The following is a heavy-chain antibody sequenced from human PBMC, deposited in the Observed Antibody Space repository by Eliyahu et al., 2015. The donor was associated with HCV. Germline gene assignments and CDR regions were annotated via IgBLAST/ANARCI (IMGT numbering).Heavy chain of an antibody. D-gene: IGHD6-19*01. J-gene: IGHJ5*02. Sequence: QVQVVQSGAEVRKPGASXKLSCRPSXKPFGXTFVHWVRQAPGQGXEXVGINNPSGDRTTYAQKVQGRVTMTRDTSTSTVYMELHSLRSEDTAVYYCARDVGWAPGGPWGQGTLVTVSS. CDR3: ARDVGWAPGGP. CDR1: XKPFGXTF. V-gene: IGHV1-46*01. CDR2: NNPSGDRT.